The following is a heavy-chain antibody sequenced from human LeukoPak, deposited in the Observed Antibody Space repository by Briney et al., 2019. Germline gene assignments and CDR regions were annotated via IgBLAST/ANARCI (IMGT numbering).Heavy chain of an antibody. J-gene: IGHJ3*02. D-gene: IGHD5-18*01. CDR2: IYYSGST. Sequence: WVRQPPGKGLEWIGSIYYSGSTYYNPSFKSRVTISVDTSKNQFSLKLSSVTAADTAVYYCARETNSYGVNDAFDIWGQGTMVTVSS. V-gene: IGHV4-39*02. CDR3: ARETNSYGVNDAFDI.